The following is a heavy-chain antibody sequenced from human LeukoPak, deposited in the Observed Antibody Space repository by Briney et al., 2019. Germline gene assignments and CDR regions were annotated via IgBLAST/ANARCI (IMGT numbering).Heavy chain of an antibody. D-gene: IGHD6-13*01. CDR1: GGTFSSYA. CDR2: IIPIFGTA. J-gene: IGHJ5*02. V-gene: IGHV1-69*05. Sequence: ASVKVSCKASGGTFSSYAISWVRQAPGQGLEWMGGIIPIFGTANYAQKFQGRVTITTDESTSTAYMELSSLRSEDTAVYYCASSQCIAAAGTWLSWFDPWGQGTLVTVSS. CDR3: ASSQCIAAAGTWLSWFDP.